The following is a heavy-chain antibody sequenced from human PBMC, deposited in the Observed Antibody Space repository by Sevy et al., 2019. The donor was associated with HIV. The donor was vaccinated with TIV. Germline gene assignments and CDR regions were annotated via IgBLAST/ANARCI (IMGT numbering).Heavy chain of an antibody. CDR2: ISSSGSTI. D-gene: IGHD3-9*01. CDR1: GFTFSDYY. Sequence: GGSLRLSCAASGFTFSDYYMSWIRQAPGKGLEWVSYISSSGSTIYYADSVKGRFTISRDNAKNSLYLQMNSLRAEDTAVYYCARDDYDTLTGYSYFDYWGQGTLVTVSS. CDR3: ARDDYDTLTGYSYFDY. J-gene: IGHJ4*02. V-gene: IGHV3-11*01.